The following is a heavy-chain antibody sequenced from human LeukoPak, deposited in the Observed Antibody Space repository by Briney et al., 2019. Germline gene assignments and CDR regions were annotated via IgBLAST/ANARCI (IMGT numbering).Heavy chain of an antibody. CDR2: FYSGGST. V-gene: IGHV4-39*07. J-gene: IGHJ6*03. CDR3: ARTRSYYMDV. Sequence: SETLSLTCTVFGDSISDSKYFWGWIRQPPGKGLEWIGNFYSGGSTYYNPSLKSRVAISEDTSGKQFSLRLGSVTAADTAVYYCARTRSYYMDVWAKGTTVTVSS. D-gene: IGHD6-19*01. CDR1: GDSISDSKYF.